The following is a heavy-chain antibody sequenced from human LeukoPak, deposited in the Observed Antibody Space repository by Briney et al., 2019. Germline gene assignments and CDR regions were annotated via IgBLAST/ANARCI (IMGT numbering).Heavy chain of an antibody. J-gene: IGHJ4*02. D-gene: IGHD3-10*01. Sequence: KPSETLSLTCTVSGYSISSGYYWSWIRQPPGKGLEWIGEINHSGSTNYNPSLKSRVTISVDTSKNQFSLKLSSVTAADTAVYYCARLGPPRFTYYYGSGSYGYFDYWGQGTLVTVSS. CDR3: ARLGPPRFTYYYGSGSYGYFDY. CDR2: INHSGST. CDR1: GYSISSGYY. V-gene: IGHV4-38-2*02.